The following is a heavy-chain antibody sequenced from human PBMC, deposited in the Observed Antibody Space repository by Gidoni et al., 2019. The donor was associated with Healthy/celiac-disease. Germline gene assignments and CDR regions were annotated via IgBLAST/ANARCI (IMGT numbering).Heavy chain of an antibody. CDR3: ARIAAASSYYYYGMDV. Sequence: QLTLRESGPALLKPTQTLTRTCTFSGLSLSNSRMCVGWIRQPPGKALEWLARNDWDDDKYYSTSLKTRLTISKDTSKNQVVLTMTNMDPVDTATYYCARIAAASSYYYYGMDVWGQGTTVTVSS. CDR1: GLSLSNSRMC. J-gene: IGHJ6*02. CDR2: NDWDDDK. D-gene: IGHD6-13*01. V-gene: IGHV2-70*15.